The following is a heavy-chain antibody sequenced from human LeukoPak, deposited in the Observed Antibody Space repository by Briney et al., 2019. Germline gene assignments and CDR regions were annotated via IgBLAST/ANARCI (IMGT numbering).Heavy chain of an antibody. Sequence: PSETLSLTCAVYGGSFSGYYWSWIRQPPGKGLEWIGEINHSGSTNYNPSLKSRVTISVDTSKNQFSLKLSSVTAADTAVYYCARVGGEDYYGSGSYTIVPPPNYYYYGMDVWGQGTTVTVSS. CDR1: GGSFSGYY. CDR3: ARVGGEDYYGSGSYTIVPPPNYYYYGMDV. V-gene: IGHV4-34*01. D-gene: IGHD3-10*01. CDR2: INHSGST. J-gene: IGHJ6*02.